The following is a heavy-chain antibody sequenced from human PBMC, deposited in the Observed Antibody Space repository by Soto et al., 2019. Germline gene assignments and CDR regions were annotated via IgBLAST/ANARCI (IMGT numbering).Heavy chain of an antibody. D-gene: IGHD2-15*01. CDR2: INAGNGNT. J-gene: IGHJ4*02. CDR3: ARVGCSGGSCYWVDY. Sequence: ASVKVSCKASGYTFTSYAMHWVRQAPGQRHEWIGWINAGNGNTKYSQKFQGRVTITRDTSASTDYMELSSLRSEDTAVYYCARVGCSGGSCYWVDYWGQGTLVTVSS. V-gene: IGHV1-3*01. CDR1: GYTFTSYA.